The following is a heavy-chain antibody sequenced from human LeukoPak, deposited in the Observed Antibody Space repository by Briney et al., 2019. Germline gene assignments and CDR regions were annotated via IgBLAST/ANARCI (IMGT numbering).Heavy chain of an antibody. D-gene: IGHD2-2*01. Sequence: SVKVSCKASGGTFSSYAISWVRQAPGQGLEWMGGITPIFGTANYAQKFQGRVTITADESTSTAYMELSSLRSEDTAVYYCARGVVVVPAAIHYYYYGMDVWGKGTTVTVSS. CDR3: ARGVVVVPAAIHYYYYGMDV. CDR2: ITPIFGTA. CDR1: GGTFSSYA. V-gene: IGHV1-69*13. J-gene: IGHJ6*04.